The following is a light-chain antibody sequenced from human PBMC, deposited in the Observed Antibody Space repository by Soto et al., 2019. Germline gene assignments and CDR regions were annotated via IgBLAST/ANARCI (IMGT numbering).Light chain of an antibody. CDR3: QAYDYSLTASV. CDR1: SSNIGAGYD. CDR2: GNR. V-gene: IGLV1-40*01. Sequence: QSVLTQPPSASGTPGQRVTISCSGGSSNIGAGYDVHWYQQLPGAAPKLVIFGNRNRPSGVPERFSGSKSGTSASLAITGLQAEDEADYYCQAYDYSLTASVFGGGTKLTVL. J-gene: IGLJ3*02.